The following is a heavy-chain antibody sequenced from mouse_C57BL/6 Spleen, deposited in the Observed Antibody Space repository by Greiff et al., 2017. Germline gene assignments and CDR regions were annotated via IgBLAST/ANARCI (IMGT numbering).Heavy chain of an antibody. CDR2: ISNGGGSP. V-gene: IGHV5-12*01. Sequence: DVHLVESGGGLVQPGGSLKLSCAASGFTFSDYYMYWVRHTPEKRLVWVAYISNGGGSPYYPATVQGRFTISRDNAKNTLYLQMRRLKSEDTAMYDCARRGNYDWYFDVWGTGTTVTVSS. CDR3: ARRGNYDWYFDV. J-gene: IGHJ1*03. D-gene: IGHD2-1*01. CDR1: GFTFSDYY.